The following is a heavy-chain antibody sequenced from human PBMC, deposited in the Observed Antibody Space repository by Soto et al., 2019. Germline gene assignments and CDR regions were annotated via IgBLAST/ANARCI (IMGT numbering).Heavy chain of an antibody. D-gene: IGHD1-1*01. CDR3: ARVTPGNNLYYFYGLDV. CDR2: ISYEGSNT. Sequence: PGGSLRLSCVASGFTFGTYAIHWVRLAPGKGLQWVALISYEGSNTYYADSVKGRFTVSRDNSKNTLYLRMNSLRPEDTGVYYCARVTPGNNLYYFYGLDVWGQGTSVTVSS. CDR1: GFTFGTYA. J-gene: IGHJ6*02. V-gene: IGHV3-30-3*01.